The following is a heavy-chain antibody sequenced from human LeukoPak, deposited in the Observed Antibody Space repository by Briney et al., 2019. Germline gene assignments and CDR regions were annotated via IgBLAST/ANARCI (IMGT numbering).Heavy chain of an antibody. CDR2: INWNGGST. D-gene: IGHD3-3*01. V-gene: IGHV3-20*04. Sequence: GGSLRLSCAASGFTFSSYAMSWVRQAPGKGLEWVSGINWNGGSTGYADSVKGRFTISRDNAKNSLYLQMNSLRAEDTALYYCERALDSTPYYDFWSGYYKIDYFDYWGQGTLVTVSS. CDR3: ERALDSTPYYDFWSGYYKIDYFDY. J-gene: IGHJ4*02. CDR1: GFTFSSYA.